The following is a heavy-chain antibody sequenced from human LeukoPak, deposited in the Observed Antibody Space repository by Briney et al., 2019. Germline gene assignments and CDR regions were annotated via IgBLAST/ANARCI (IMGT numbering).Heavy chain of an antibody. V-gene: IGHV3-48*03. Sequence: GGSLRLSCAASGFTFSSYEMNWVRQAPGKGLQWVSDISSSGTTIYYADSVKGRFTISRDNAKNSLYLQMNSLRAEDTAVYYCAKDGPGIVVVTAIPSNWFDPWGQGTLVTVSS. CDR3: AKDGPGIVVVTAIPSNWFDP. CDR2: ISSSGTTI. CDR1: GFTFSSYE. D-gene: IGHD2-21*02. J-gene: IGHJ5*02.